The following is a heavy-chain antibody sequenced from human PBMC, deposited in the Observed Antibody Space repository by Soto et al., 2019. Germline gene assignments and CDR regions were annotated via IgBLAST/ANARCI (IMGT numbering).Heavy chain of an antibody. D-gene: IGHD3-16*01. Sequence: QAHLEQSGAEVKRPGASVKVSCKASGYTFSDFDINWLRQASGQGPEWMGWMNAKSGDTFFAQRFQGKFNMTWDTSLGTAYWEVGRLTSDDSAMYYCARGNAFNYAGFDVGGQGTTVAVAS. V-gene: IGHV1-8*01. J-gene: IGHJ6*02. CDR3: ARGNAFNYAGFDV. CDR1: GYTFSDFD. CDR2: MNAKSGDT.